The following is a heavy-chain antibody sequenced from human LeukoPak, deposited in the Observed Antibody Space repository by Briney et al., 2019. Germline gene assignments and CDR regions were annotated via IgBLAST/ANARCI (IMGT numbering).Heavy chain of an antibody. CDR1: GGTFSTYA. Sequence: CKASGGTFSTYAISWVRQAPGQGLDWTGEIIPIFGTANYAQKFQGRVTITADKSTSTAYMELSSLRSEDTAVYYCAREDVAYCSSTSCYAGWFDPWGQGTLVTVSS. D-gene: IGHD2-2*01. CDR2: IIPIFGTA. CDR3: AREDVAYCSSTSCYAGWFDP. J-gene: IGHJ5*02. V-gene: IGHV1-69*06.